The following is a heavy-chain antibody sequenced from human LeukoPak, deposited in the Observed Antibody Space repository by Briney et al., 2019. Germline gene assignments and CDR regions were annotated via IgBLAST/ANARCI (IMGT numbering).Heavy chain of an antibody. CDR2: IYTSGST. CDR1: GYSISSGYY. CDR3: ARTTEGYCRGGSCYYYYYMDV. J-gene: IGHJ6*03. V-gene: IGHV4-38-2*02. D-gene: IGHD2-15*01. Sequence: SETLSLTCTVSGYSISSGYYWGWIRQPPGKGLEWIGSIYTSGSTNYNPSLKSRVTMSVDTSKNQFSLKLSSVTAADTAVYYCARTTEGYCRGGSCYYYYYMDVWGKGTTVTVSS.